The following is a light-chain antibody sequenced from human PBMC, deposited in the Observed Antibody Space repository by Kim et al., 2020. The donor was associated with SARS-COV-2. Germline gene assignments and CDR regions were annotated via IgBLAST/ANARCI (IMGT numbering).Light chain of an antibody. CDR2: DNN. CDR1: SSNIGNNY. J-gene: IGLJ3*02. V-gene: IGLV1-51*01. CDR3: GTWDNSLSAGV. Sequence: QSALTQPPSVSAAPGQKVTISCSGTSSNIGNNYVSWYQQLPGTAPQLLIYDNNRRPSGIPDRFSGSKSGTSATLGITGLQTGDEADYYCGTWDNSLSAGVFGGGTQLTVL.